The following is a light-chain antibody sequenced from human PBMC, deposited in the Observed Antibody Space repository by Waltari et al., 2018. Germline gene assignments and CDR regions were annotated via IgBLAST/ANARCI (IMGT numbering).Light chain of an antibody. V-gene: IGKV4-1*01. J-gene: IGKJ1*01. Sequence: DIVMAQSPDSLAVSLGERATINCGSSQSVLSTSTGKSYLAWYQQKPGQHPKLLIYWASTRESGVPDRFSGSGSGTDFTLTISSLQAEDVAVYYCQQYYDTPWTFGQGTKVEIK. CDR1: QSVLSTSTGKSY. CDR3: QQYYDTPWT. CDR2: WAS.